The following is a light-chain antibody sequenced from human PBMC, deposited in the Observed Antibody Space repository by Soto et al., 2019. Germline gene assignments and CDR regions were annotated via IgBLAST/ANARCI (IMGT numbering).Light chain of an antibody. J-gene: IGLJ3*02. CDR2: STN. Sequence: QSVLTQPPSASGTPGQRVTISCSGSRSNVGSNTVHWYQQLPGTAPKLLIYSTNQWPSGVPDRFSGSRSGTSASLAISGLQSEDEADYYCAAWDDSLNGWVFGRGTKLTVL. CDR1: RSNVGSNT. V-gene: IGLV1-44*01. CDR3: AAWDDSLNGWV.